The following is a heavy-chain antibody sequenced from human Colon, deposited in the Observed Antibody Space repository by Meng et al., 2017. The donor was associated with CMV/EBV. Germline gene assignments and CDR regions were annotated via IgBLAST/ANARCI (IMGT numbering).Heavy chain of an antibody. CDR1: GFTFRSYA. CDR3: ARAGLYSYYFDY. CDR2: ISYDGNYK. Sequence: GGSLKISCAASGFTFRSYAMHWVRQAPGKGLEWVTVISYDGNYKYYADSVKGRFTISRDISKNTLYVQMNSLTPEDTAVYYCARAGLYSYYFDYWGQGTLVTVSS. J-gene: IGHJ4*02. D-gene: IGHD2-15*01. V-gene: IGHV3-30*04.